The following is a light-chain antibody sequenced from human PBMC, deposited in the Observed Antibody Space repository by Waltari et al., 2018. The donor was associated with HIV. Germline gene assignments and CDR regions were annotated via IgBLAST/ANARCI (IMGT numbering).Light chain of an antibody. CDR3: QVWDTNTDQYVI. V-gene: IGLV3-21*01. Sequence: SYVLTQPPSVSVAPGKTARITCGGENIGSKSVNWYQKQPGQAPVMVIYHDNDRPSGIPDRFSGSNSEDTATLTIRRVEAGDEADYFCQVWDTNTDQYVIFGGGTNLAV. J-gene: IGLJ2*01. CDR1: NIGSKS. CDR2: HDN.